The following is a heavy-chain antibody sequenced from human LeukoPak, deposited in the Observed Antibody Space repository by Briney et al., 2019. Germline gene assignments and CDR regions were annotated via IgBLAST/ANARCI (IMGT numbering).Heavy chain of an antibody. CDR1: GYTLTELS. CDR3: ARGQRRSGWYRLAYYFDY. CDR2: IIPIFGTA. Sequence: ASVKVSCKVSGYTLTELSMHWVRQAPGQGLEWMGGIIPIFGTANYAQKFQGRVTITADESTSTAYMELSSLRSEDTAVYYCARGQRRSGWYRLAYYFDYWGQGTLVTVSS. D-gene: IGHD6-19*01. J-gene: IGHJ4*02. V-gene: IGHV1-69*13.